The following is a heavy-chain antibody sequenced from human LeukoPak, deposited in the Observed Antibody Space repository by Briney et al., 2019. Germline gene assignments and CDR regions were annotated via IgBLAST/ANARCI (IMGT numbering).Heavy chain of an antibody. D-gene: IGHD4-17*01. V-gene: IGHV1-2*02. CDR2: INPNSGGT. CDR3: ARGGEGYGDYYYYYMDV. J-gene: IGHJ6*03. Sequence: ASVKVSCKASGYTFTGYYMHWVRQAPGQGLEWMGWINPNSGGTNYAQKFQGRVTMTRDTSISTAYMELSRLRSDDTAVYYYARGGEGYGDYYYYYMDVWGKGTTVTVSS. CDR1: GYTFTGYY.